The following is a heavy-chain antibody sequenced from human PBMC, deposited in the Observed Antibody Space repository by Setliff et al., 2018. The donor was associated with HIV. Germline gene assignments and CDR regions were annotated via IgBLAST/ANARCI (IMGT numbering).Heavy chain of an antibody. V-gene: IGHV4-38-2*01. Sequence: SETLSLTCAVSGYSISSGYYWGWIRQPPGKGLEWIGSIHHSGSTYHNPSLKSRVTISVDTSKNQFSLKLTAVTAADTAVFFCARAKGYDYYMDVWGTGTTVTVSS. J-gene: IGHJ6*03. CDR3: ARAKGYDYYMDV. D-gene: IGHD2-15*01. CDR1: GYSISSGYY. CDR2: IHHSGST.